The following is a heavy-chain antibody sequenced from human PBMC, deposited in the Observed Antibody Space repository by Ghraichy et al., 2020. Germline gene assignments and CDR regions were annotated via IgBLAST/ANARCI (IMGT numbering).Heavy chain of an antibody. D-gene: IGHD3-3*01. V-gene: IGHV3-48*02. CDR3: ARDLPITIFGVARVDAAFDI. J-gene: IGHJ3*02. CDR2: ISSSSSTI. CDR1: GFTFSSYS. Sequence: GGSLRLSCAASGFTFSSYSMNWVRQAPGKGLEWVSYISSSSSTIYYADSVKGRFTISRDNAKNSLYLQMNSLRDEDTAVYYCARDLPITIFGVARVDAAFDIWGQGTMVTVSS.